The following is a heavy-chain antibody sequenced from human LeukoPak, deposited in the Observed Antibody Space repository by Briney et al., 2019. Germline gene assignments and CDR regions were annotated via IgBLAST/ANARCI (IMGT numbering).Heavy chain of an antibody. CDR3: ARGGRTAGNFFDT. Sequence: PGGSLRLSCEGSGFTFSSYAMSWVRQAPGKGLEWVSAISGSGGSTYNADTVKGRFTISRDNSKNTMFMQMRSLGSEDTAVYYCARGGRTAGNFFDTWGQGTLVTVSS. V-gene: IGHV3-23*01. CDR1: GFTFSSYA. J-gene: IGHJ5*02. CDR2: ISGSGGST. D-gene: IGHD2-15*01.